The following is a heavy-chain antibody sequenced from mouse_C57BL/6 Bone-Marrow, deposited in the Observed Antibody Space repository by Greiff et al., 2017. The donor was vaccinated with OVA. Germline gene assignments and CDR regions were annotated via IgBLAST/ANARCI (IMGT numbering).Heavy chain of an antibody. Sequence: EVQLVESGEGLVKPGGSLKLSCAASGFTFSSYAMSWVRQTPEKRLEWVAYISSGGDYIYYADTVKGRFTISRDNARNTLYLQMSSLKSEDTAMYYYTRNHPWLLPPWFAYWGQGTLVTVSA. CDR2: ISSGGDYI. CDR3: TRNHPWLLPPWFAY. CDR1: GFTFSSYA. V-gene: IGHV5-9-1*02. D-gene: IGHD2-3*01. J-gene: IGHJ3*01.